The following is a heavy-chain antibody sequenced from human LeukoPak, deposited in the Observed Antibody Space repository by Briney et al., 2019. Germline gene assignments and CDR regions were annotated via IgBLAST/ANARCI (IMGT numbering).Heavy chain of an antibody. J-gene: IGHJ5*02. Sequence: SETLSLTCTVSGASISSSSYYWGWIRQLPGKGLEWIGSIYYSGNTYYNPSLKSRVTISVDTSKNQFSLKLSSVTAADTAVYYCARGGIAARSWFDPWGQGTLVTVSS. CDR1: GASISSSSYY. D-gene: IGHD6-6*01. V-gene: IGHV4-39*01. CDR2: IYYSGNT. CDR3: ARGGIAARSWFDP.